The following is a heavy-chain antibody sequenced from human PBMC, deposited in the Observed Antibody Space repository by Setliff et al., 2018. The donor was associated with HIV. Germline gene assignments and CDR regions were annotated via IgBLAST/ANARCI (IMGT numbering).Heavy chain of an antibody. CDR3: ARLSRHYSDSTAYHDAFDV. J-gene: IGHJ3*01. CDR1: GYSFNIYW. D-gene: IGHD3-22*01. V-gene: IGHV5-51*01. CDR2: IYPGDSDT. Sequence: GESLKISCKGSGYSFNIYWIGWVRQMPGKGLEWMGIIYPGDSDTIYSPSFQGQVTISVDKSTTTAYLQWSSLKASDTAMYYCARLSRHYSDSTAYHDAFDVWGQGTKVTVSS.